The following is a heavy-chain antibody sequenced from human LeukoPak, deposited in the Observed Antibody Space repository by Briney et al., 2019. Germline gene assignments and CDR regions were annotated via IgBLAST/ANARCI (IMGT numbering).Heavy chain of an antibody. Sequence: GRSLRLSCATSGFTFSSYGMHWVRQAPGKGLEWVAVIWYDGSNKYYADSVKGRFTISRDNSKNTLYLQMNSLRAEDTAVYYCAKDYYDSSGYYLFLAYYFDYWGQGTLVTVSS. J-gene: IGHJ4*02. D-gene: IGHD3-22*01. CDR2: IWYDGSNK. CDR3: AKDYYDSSGYYLFLAYYFDY. V-gene: IGHV3-33*06. CDR1: GFTFSSYG.